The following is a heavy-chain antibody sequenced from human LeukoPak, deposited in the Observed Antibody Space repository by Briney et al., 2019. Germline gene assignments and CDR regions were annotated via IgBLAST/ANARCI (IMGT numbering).Heavy chain of an antibody. CDR3: ARDPVKTGTFDY. D-gene: IGHD1-1*01. CDR1: GGSISSYY. CDR2: IYYCGST. J-gene: IGHJ4*02. Sequence: NPSETLSLTCTVSGGSISSYYWSWIRQPPGKGLEWIGYIYYCGSTNYNPSLKSRVTISVDTSRNQFSQKLSSVTAADTAVYYCARDPVKTGTFDYWGQGTLVTVSS. V-gene: IGHV4-59*12.